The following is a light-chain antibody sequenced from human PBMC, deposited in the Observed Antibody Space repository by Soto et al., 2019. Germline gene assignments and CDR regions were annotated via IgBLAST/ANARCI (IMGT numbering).Light chain of an antibody. J-gene: IGLJ3*02. CDR1: TSDVGGYDV. V-gene: IGLV2-23*02. CDR2: EVN. CDR3: CSFAGSSTFWV. Sequence: QSALTQPASVSGSPGQSITISCSGTTSDVGGYDVVSCYQQHPGKAPKLMIFEVNQRPSGVSDRFSGSKSGNTASLTISGLQAGDDADYYCCSFAGSSTFWVFGGGTKLTVL.